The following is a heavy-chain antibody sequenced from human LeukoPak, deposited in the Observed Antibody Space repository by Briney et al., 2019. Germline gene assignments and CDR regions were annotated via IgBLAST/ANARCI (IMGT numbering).Heavy chain of an antibody. CDR2: IYYSGST. V-gene: IGHV4-39*01. CDR1: VGSISISSYY. D-gene: IGHD6-13*01. Sequence: PSETLALTCTVSVGSISISSYYWGWIRQPPGKGLEWIGSIYYSGSTYYNPSLKSRVTISVDTSKNQFSLKLSSVTAADTAVYYCASTIAAAGWYNWFDPWGQGTLVTVSS. CDR3: ASTIAAAGWYNWFDP. J-gene: IGHJ5*02.